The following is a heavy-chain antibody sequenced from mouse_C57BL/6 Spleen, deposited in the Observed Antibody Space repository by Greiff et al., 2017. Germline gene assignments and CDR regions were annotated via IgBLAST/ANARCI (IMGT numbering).Heavy chain of an antibody. CDR1: GYTFTSYW. Sequence: QVQLQQPGAELVKPGASVTLSCKASGYTFTSYWMQWVKQRPGQGLAWIGEIDPSDSYPNYNQKFKGKATLTVDTSSSTAYMQLSSLTSEDSAVYYCARWGDDGCHERYFDVWGTGTTVTVSA. V-gene: IGHV1-50*01. CDR2: IDPSDSYP. CDR3: ARWGDDGCHERYFDV. D-gene: IGHD2-3*01. J-gene: IGHJ1*03.